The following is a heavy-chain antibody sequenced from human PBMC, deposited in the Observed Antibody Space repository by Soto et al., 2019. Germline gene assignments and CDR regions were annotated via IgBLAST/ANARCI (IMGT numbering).Heavy chain of an antibody. V-gene: IGHV6-1*01. Sequence: PSQTLSLTCGISGDSVSSNSAAWNWLRQSPSRGLEWLGRTYYRSKWYNDYAVSVESRITINPDTSKNRFSLQLNFVTPEDTAVYFCARGEQYSGRIFDYWGQGTLVTVSS. CDR1: GDSVSSNSAA. CDR3: ARGEQYSGRIFDY. J-gene: IGHJ4*02. CDR2: TYYRSKWYN. D-gene: IGHD1-26*01.